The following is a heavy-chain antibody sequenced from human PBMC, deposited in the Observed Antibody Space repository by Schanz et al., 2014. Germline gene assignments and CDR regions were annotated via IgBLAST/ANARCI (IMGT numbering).Heavy chain of an antibody. D-gene: IGHD1-7*01. CDR2: INSDGTTT. CDR1: GFTFRSYS. Sequence: EVQLVESGGSLVQPGGSLRLSCAASGFTFRSYSMNWVRQAPGKGLVWVSHINSDGTTTTYADSVEGRFTISRDNAGNTLYPQKDNLGVEGPGVDCFAIGGYQLHHWGQGTLVTVSS. V-gene: IGHV3-74*02. CDR3: AIGGYQLHH. J-gene: IGHJ4*02.